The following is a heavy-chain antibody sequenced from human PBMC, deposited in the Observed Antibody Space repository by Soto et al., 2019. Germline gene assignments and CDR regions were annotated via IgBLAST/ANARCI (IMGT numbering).Heavy chain of an antibody. CDR3: ARRGPLIMFGGVLVIPHGYYSGMDG. Sequence: SVKVSCKASGGTFSSYAISWVRQAPGQGLEWMGGIIPIFGTANYAQKFQGRVTITADESTSTAYMELSSLRSEDTAVYYCARRGPLIMFGGVLVIPHGYYSGMDGWGQGTTLPLSS. D-gene: IGHD3-16*02. CDR1: GGTFSSYA. V-gene: IGHV1-69*13. CDR2: IIPIFGTA. J-gene: IGHJ6*02.